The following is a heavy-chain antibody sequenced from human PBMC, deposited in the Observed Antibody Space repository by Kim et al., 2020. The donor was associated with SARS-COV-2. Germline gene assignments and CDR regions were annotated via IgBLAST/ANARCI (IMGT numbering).Heavy chain of an antibody. CDR2: IYYSGST. CDR3: ARHRTGIADAFDI. J-gene: IGHJ3*02. CDR1: GGSISSSSYY. Sequence: SETLSLTCTVSGGSISSSSYYWGWIRQPPGKGLEWIGSIYYSGSTYYNPSLKSRVTISVDTSKNQFSLKLSSVTAADTAVYYCARHRTGIADAFDIWGQG. D-gene: IGHD1-1*01. V-gene: IGHV4-39*01.